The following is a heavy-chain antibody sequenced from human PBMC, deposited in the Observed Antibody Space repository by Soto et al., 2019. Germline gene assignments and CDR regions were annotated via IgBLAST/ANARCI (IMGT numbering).Heavy chain of an antibody. D-gene: IGHD3-10*01. J-gene: IGHJ4*02. CDR3: AKDPNYYGSGSYYRILTFFDY. CDR2: ISYDGSNK. Sequence: QVQLVESGGGVVQPGRSLRLSCAASGFTFSSYGMHWVRQAPGKGLEWVAVISYDGSNKYYADSVKGRFTISRDNSKNTLYLQINSLRAEDTAVYYCAKDPNYYGSGSYYRILTFFDYWGQGTLVTVCS. V-gene: IGHV3-30*18. CDR1: GFTFSSYG.